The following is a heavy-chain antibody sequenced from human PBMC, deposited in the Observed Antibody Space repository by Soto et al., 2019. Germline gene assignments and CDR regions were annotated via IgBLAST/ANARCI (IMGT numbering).Heavy chain of an antibody. CDR3: ARDIYRVRPKHTVTNGGIDY. D-gene: IGHD4-17*01. J-gene: IGHJ4*02. Sequence: GGSLRLSCAASGFTFSSYGMHWVRQAPGKGLEWVAVIWYDGSNKYYADSVKGRFTISRDNSKNTLYLQMNSLRAEDTAVYYCARDIYRVRPKHTVTNGGIDYWGQGTLVTVSS. V-gene: IGHV3-33*01. CDR2: IWYDGSNK. CDR1: GFTFSSYG.